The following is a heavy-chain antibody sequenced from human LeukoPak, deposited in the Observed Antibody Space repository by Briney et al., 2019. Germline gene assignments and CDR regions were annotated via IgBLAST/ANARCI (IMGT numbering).Heavy chain of an antibody. V-gene: IGHV4-59*11. CDR1: GGSISSHY. CDR3: AREIQSPMVDYFDY. D-gene: IGHD5-18*01. Sequence: SETLSLTCTVSGGSISSHYWSWIRQPPGKGLEWIGYIYYSGSTNYNPSLKSRVTISVDTPKNQFSLKLSSVTAADTAVYYCAREIQSPMVDYFDYWGQGTLVTVSS. CDR2: IYYSGST. J-gene: IGHJ4*02.